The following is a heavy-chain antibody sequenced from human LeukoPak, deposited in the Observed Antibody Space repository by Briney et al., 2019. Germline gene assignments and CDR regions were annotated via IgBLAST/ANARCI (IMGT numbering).Heavy chain of an antibody. CDR2: INHSGST. CDR3: ALRYYYDSSGYYSLDY. V-gene: IGHV4-39*07. D-gene: IGHD3-22*01. CDR1: GGSISSSSYY. J-gene: IGHJ4*02. Sequence: PSETLSLTCTVSGGSISSSSYYWGWIRQPPGKGLEWIGEINHSGSTNYNPSLKSRVTISVDTSKNQFSLKLSSVTAADTAVYYCALRYYYDSSGYYSLDYWGQGTLVTVSS.